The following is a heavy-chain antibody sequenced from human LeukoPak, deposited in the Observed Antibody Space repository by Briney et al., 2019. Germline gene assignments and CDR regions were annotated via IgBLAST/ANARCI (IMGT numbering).Heavy chain of an antibody. Sequence: GGSLRLSCAASGFTFSSYGMHWVRQGPGKGLEWVSVIWYDGSNKYYADSVKGRFTISRDNSKNTLYLQMNSLRAEDTAVYYCAREGFYGGFDYWGQGTLVTVSS. V-gene: IGHV3-33*01. CDR2: IWYDGSNK. D-gene: IGHD4/OR15-4a*01. CDR1: GFTFSSYG. CDR3: AREGFYGGFDY. J-gene: IGHJ4*02.